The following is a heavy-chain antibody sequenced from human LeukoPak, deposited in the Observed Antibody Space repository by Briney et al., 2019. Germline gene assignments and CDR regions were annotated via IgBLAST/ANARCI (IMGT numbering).Heavy chain of an antibody. V-gene: IGHV3-9*01. CDR2: ISWNSGSI. Sequence: GGSLRLSCAASAFIFDDYAMHWVRQAPGKGLEWVSGISWNSGSIGYADSVKGRFIISRDNAKNSLYLQMNSLRAEDTALYYCATRDYFDYWGQGTLVTVYS. CDR3: ATRDYFDY. CDR1: AFIFDDYA. J-gene: IGHJ4*02.